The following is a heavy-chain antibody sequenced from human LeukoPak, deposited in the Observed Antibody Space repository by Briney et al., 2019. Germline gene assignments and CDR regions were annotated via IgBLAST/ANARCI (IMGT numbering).Heavy chain of an antibody. D-gene: IGHD3-10*01. CDR3: ANDSRVLLWFGELLPSYFDY. CDR2: ISGSGGST. J-gene: IGHJ4*02. CDR1: GYTFSSYA. Sequence: TGGSLRLSCAASGYTFSSYAMSWVRQAPGKGLEWVSAISGSGGSTYYADSVKGRFTISRDNSKNTLYLQMNSLRAEDTAVYYCANDSRVLLWFGELLPSYFDYWGQGTLVTVSS. V-gene: IGHV3-23*01.